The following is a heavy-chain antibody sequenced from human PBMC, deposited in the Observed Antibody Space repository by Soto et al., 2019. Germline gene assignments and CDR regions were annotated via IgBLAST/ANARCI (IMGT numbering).Heavy chain of an antibody. Sequence: QVQLVQSGAEVKKPGSSVKVSCKASGGTFSSYGISWVRQAPGQGHEWMGRIIPFLGTTNYAQNFQDRLTVTADTSTNTAFMELSSLRSDDTAVYYCAREGYTSSSIHSFLDSWGQGTLVTVSS. D-gene: IGHD6-6*01. J-gene: IGHJ4*02. CDR1: GGTFSSYG. V-gene: IGHV1-69*06. CDR3: AREGYTSSSIHSFLDS. CDR2: IIPFLGTT.